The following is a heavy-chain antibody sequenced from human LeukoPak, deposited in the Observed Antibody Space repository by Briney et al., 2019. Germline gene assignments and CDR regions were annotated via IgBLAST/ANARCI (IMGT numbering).Heavy chain of an antibody. CDR1: DFDFNDYI. D-gene: IGHD2-8*01. CDR3: ARAGIKGFRVQGVGPSDI. J-gene: IGHJ3*02. Sequence: GGSLRLSCEARDFDFNDYIMNWFRQAPGKGPEWVSSISPSGSDTYYRDAVRGRFTISRDRATNSLLLHMSSLRVEDTALYYCARAGIKGFRVQGVGPSDIWGPGTMVSVAS. V-gene: IGHV3-21*06. CDR2: ISPSGSDT.